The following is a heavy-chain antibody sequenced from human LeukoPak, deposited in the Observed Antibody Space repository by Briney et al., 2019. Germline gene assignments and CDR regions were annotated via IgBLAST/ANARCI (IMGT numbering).Heavy chain of an antibody. CDR1: GYTFTSYG. V-gene: IGHV1-18*01. CDR3: ARFCSSTSCGYYGMDV. J-gene: IGHJ6*02. CDR2: ISAYNGNT. D-gene: IGHD2-2*01. Sequence: ASVKVSCKASGYTFTSYGISWVRQAPGQGLEWMGWISAYNGNTNYAQKLQGRVTMTTDTSTSTAYTELRSLRSDDTAVYYCARFCSSTSCGYYGMDVWGQGTTVTVSS.